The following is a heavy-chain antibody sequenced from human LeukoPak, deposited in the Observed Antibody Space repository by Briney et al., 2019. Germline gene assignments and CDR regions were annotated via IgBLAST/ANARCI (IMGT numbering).Heavy chain of an antibody. Sequence: GGSLRLSCTASAFTFNNFPMHWVGRPPARGLEWVTLILKDGSDAFYADSVKGRFTISRDNSENTLFLQMNSLRAEDTAIYYCARDFHYFFNYCGQGTLVTVSS. CDR3: ARDFHYFFNY. CDR2: ILKDGSDA. CDR1: AFTFNNFP. J-gene: IGHJ4*02. V-gene: IGHV3-30-3*01. D-gene: IGHD3-9*01.